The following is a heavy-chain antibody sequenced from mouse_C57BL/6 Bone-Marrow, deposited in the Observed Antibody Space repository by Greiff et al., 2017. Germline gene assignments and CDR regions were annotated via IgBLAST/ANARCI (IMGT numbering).Heavy chain of an antibody. J-gene: IGHJ2*01. CDR2: INPNNGGT. V-gene: IGHV1-26*01. Sequence: VQLQQSGPELVKPGASVKISCKASGYTFTDYYMNWVKQSHGKSLEWIGDINPNNGGTSYNQKFKGKATLTVDKSSSTAYMELRSLTSEDSAVYYCATYGYDLYFDYWGQGTTLTVSS. CDR1: GYTFTDYY. D-gene: IGHD2-2*01. CDR3: ATYGYDLYFDY.